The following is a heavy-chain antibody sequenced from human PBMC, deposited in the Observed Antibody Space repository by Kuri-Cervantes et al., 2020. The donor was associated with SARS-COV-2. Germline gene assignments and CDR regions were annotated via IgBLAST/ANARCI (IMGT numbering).Heavy chain of an antibody. CDR2: IKSKTDGGTT. CDR3: AKDPHGIVVVVAAIDQ. V-gene: IGHV3-15*01. CDR1: GFTFSNAW. D-gene: IGHD2-15*01. Sequence: GSLRLSCAASGFTFSNAWMSWVRQAPGKGLEWVGRIKSKTDGGTTDYAAPVKGRFTISRDNSKNTLYLQMDRLRPDDTAVYYCAKDPHGIVVVVAAIDQWGQGTLVTVSS. J-gene: IGHJ4*02.